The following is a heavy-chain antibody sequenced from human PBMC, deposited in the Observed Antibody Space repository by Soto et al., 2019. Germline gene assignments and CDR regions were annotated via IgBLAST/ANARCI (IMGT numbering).Heavy chain of an antibody. J-gene: IGHJ5*02. CDR2: IGHDGNLT. CDR3: ARDGSMTISGRDDT. Sequence: RLSCVASGFTFRNYAMFWVRQPPGKGLEWVAYIGHDGNLTLYADSVKGRFTISRDNSKNTVDLQMSRLRLDDTGSYYCARDGSMTISGRDDTWGQGTLVTVSS. CDR1: GFTFRNYA. D-gene: IGHD3-3*01. V-gene: IGHV3-30*02.